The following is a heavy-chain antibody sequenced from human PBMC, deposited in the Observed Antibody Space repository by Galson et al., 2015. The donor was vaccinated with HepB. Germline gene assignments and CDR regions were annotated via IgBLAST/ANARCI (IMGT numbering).Heavy chain of an antibody. D-gene: IGHD1-1*01. CDR2: IKQDGSEK. Sequence: SLRLSCAASGFTFSSYWMSWVRQAPGKGLEWVANIKQDGSEKYYVDSVKGRFTISRDNAKNSLYLQMNSLRAEDTAVYYCASLRRSNWTPYLARGAFDIWGQGTMVTVSS. V-gene: IGHV3-7*03. CDR3: ASLRRSNWTPYLARGAFDI. J-gene: IGHJ3*02. CDR1: GFTFSSYW.